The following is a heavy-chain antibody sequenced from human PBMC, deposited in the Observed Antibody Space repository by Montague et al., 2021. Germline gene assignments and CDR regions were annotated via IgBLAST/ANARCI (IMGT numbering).Heavy chain of an antibody. CDR1: GASITSNVYY. D-gene: IGHD6-13*01. J-gene: IGHJ5*02. Sequence: SETLSLTCTVSGASITSNVYYWGWIRQSPGKGLEWIGCVYYSGNSFYQPSLKSRITMAVDTSKNQFSLKLSSVTAADTAIYFCARVFSSWSVGSFDPWGQGTLVTVSS. V-gene: IGHV4-39*07. CDR2: VYYSGNS. CDR3: ARVFSSWSVGSFDP.